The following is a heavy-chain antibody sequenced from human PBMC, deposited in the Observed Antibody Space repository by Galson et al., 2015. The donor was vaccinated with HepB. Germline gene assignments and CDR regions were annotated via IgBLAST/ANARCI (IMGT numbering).Heavy chain of an antibody. Sequence: SVKVSCKASGYTFTGYYMHWVRQAPGQGLEWMGWINPNSGGTNYAQKFQGRVTMTRDTFISTAYMELSRLRSDDTAVYYCARDIYDFWSGYYPLYGYYGMDVWGQGTTVTVSS. CDR1: GYTFTGYY. V-gene: IGHV1-2*02. J-gene: IGHJ6*02. CDR2: INPNSGGT. D-gene: IGHD3-3*01. CDR3: ARDIYDFWSGYYPLYGYYGMDV.